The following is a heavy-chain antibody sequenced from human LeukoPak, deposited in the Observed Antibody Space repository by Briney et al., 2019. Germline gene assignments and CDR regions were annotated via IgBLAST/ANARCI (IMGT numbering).Heavy chain of an antibody. V-gene: IGHV3-23*01. CDR2: ISGSGGST. Sequence: GGSLRLSCAASGFTFSSYAMSWVCQAPGKGLEWVSAISGSGGSTYYADSVKGRFTISRDNSKNTLYLQMNSLRAEDAAVYYCAKDRVQLWFWDFDYWGQGTLVTVSS. D-gene: IGHD5-18*01. J-gene: IGHJ4*02. CDR3: AKDRVQLWFWDFDY. CDR1: GFTFSSYA.